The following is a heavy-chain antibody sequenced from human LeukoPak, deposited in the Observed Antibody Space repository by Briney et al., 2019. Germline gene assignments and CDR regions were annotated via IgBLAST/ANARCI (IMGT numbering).Heavy chain of an antibody. CDR3: ARRSGTDALDI. CDR1: GXSFTSYW. D-gene: IGHD3-10*01. Sequence: GESLKISCKGAGXSFTSYWFGWLRQRPGKGLEWMGIIYPGGSDTTYSPAFQGQVTTSADTSISTAYLQWSSLKDSDTALYYCARRSGTDALDIWGQGTMVTVSS. V-gene: IGHV5-51*01. J-gene: IGHJ3*02. CDR2: IYPGGSDT.